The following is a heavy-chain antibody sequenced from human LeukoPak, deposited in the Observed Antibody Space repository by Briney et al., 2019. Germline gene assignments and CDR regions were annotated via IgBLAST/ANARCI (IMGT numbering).Heavy chain of an antibody. Sequence: ASVKVSCKASGYTFTSYAMHWVRQAPGQRLEWMGWINAGNGNTKYSQKFQGRVTITRDTSASTAYMELSSLRSEDTAVYYCARNNRPTVTTPSWFDPWGQGTLVTVSS. V-gene: IGHV1-3*01. CDR3: ARNNRPTVTTPSWFDP. D-gene: IGHD4-17*01. J-gene: IGHJ5*02. CDR2: INAGNGNT. CDR1: GYTFTSYA.